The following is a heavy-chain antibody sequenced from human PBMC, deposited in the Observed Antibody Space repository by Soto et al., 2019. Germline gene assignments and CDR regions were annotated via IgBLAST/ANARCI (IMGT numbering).Heavy chain of an antibody. CDR2: IKHSGST. V-gene: IGHV4-34*01. Sequence: QVQLQQWGAGLLKPSETLSLTCAVYGGSFSVYYWSWIRQPPGKGLEWIGEIKHSGSTNYNPSLQSRVTRSVDTAKNQFSLKLSSVTAADTAVYYCARGGSNHGYRDYWGQGTLVTVSS. CDR3: ARGGSNHGYRDY. CDR1: GGSFSVYY. J-gene: IGHJ4*02. D-gene: IGHD1-26*01.